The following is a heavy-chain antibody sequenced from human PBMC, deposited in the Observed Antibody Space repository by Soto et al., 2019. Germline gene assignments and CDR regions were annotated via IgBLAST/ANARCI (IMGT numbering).Heavy chain of an antibody. J-gene: IGHJ4*02. Sequence: XATLSLTCTVSGGSIRTPDWWSWVRQTPEKGLEWIGEINHSGGTSYNPSLKSRVTISADTSKSQFSLKLTSVTAADRAVYYCARGSVDTVDSSGFYEYWGQGTPVTVSS. V-gene: IGHV4-4*02. CDR3: ARGSVDTVDSSGFYEY. CDR2: INHSGGT. CDR1: GGSIRTPDW. D-gene: IGHD3-22*01.